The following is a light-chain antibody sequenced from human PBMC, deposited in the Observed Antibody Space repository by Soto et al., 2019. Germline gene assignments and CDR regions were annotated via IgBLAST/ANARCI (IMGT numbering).Light chain of an antibody. CDR3: SSFAGINNFVV. J-gene: IGLJ2*01. Sequence: QSVLTQPPSASGSPGHSVTISCTGTSSDVGGYDYVSWYQQYPGKAPKLVIYEVSKRPSGVPDRFSGSKSGNTASLTVSGLQAEDEADYYCSSFAGINNFVVFGGGTQLTVL. CDR2: EVS. V-gene: IGLV2-8*01. CDR1: SSDVGGYDY.